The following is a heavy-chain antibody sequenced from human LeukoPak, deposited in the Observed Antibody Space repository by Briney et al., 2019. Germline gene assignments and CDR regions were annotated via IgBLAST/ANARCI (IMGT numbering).Heavy chain of an antibody. CDR2: IVRAGRT. CDR3: GKTDIYFSPIDY. J-gene: IGHJ4*02. V-gene: IGHV4-4*02. CDR1: VVPLRISEW. D-gene: IGHD3-9*01. Sequence: SETLSLTCAVSVVPLRISEWWIWVRQPPGPGLEWLGVIVRAGRTRYNPSLNSRVTISMDYSKNQFSLKLTSVTATDTAIYFCGKTDIYFSPIDYWGPGSLVTVSS.